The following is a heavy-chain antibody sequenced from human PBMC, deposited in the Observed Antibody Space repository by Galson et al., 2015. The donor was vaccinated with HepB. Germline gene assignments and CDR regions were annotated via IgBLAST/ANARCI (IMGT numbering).Heavy chain of an antibody. D-gene: IGHD3-3*01. V-gene: IGHV1-69*13. CDR2: IIPIFGTA. CDR1: GGTFSSYA. Sequence: SVKVSCKASGGTFSSYAISWVRQAPGQGLEWMGGIIPIFGTANYAQKFQGRVTITADESTSTAYMELSSLRSEDTAVYYCARDITIFGVVIKGLDPWGQGTLVTVSS. J-gene: IGHJ5*02. CDR3: ARDITIFGVVIKGLDP.